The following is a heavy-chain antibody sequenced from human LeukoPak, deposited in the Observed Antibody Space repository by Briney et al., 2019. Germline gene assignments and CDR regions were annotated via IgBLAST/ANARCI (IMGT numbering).Heavy chain of an antibody. D-gene: IGHD1-14*01. CDR3: AHSPRAGSVGCVDY. CDR1: GFSLSTSGVG. Sequence: SGPTLVKPTQTLTLTCTFSGFSLSTSGVGVGWIRQPPGKALEWLALIYWDDDKRYSPSLKSRLTITKDTSKNQVVLTMTNMDPVDTATYYRAHSPRAGSVGCVDYWGQGTLVTVSS. V-gene: IGHV2-5*02. J-gene: IGHJ4*02. CDR2: IYWDDDK.